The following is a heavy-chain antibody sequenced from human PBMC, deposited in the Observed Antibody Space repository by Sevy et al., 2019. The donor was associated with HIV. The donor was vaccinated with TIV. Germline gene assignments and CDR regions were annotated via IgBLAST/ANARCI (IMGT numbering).Heavy chain of an antibody. D-gene: IGHD4-17*01. CDR3: ARHGDSLHDYGGNDQCYYYFYMDV. CDR2: ISAYNGNT. CDR1: GYTFTSYG. J-gene: IGHJ6*03. V-gene: IGHV1-18*01. Sequence: ASVKVSCKASGYTFTSYGISWVRQAPGQGLEWMGWISAYNGNTNYAQKLQGRVTMTTDTSTSTAYMGLRSLRSDDTAVYYCARHGDSLHDYGGNDQCYYYFYMDVWGKGTTVTVSS.